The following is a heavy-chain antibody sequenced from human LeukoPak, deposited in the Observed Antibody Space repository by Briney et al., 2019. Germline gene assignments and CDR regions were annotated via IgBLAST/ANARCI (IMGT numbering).Heavy chain of an antibody. CDR2: IYYSGST. Sequence: SETLSLTCTVSGGSISSSSYYWSWIRQPPGKGLEWIGYIYYSGSTNYNPSLKSRVTISVDTSKNQFSLKLSSVTAADTAVYYCASRADCSGGSCYGEYYYGMDVWGQGTTVTVSS. V-gene: IGHV4-61*01. CDR1: GGSISSSSYY. CDR3: ASRADCSGGSCYGEYYYGMDV. J-gene: IGHJ6*02. D-gene: IGHD2-15*01.